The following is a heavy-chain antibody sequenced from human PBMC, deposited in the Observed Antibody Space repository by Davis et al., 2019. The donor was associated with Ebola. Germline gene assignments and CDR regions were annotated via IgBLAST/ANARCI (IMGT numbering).Heavy chain of an antibody. J-gene: IGHJ3*02. CDR2: IHHSGSA. CDR1: GVSITTHF. CDR3: ARDTRPCGGDCYDDTFDM. D-gene: IGHD2-21*01. Sequence: PSETLSLTCAVSGVSITTHFRSWIRQPPGKGLEWVGYIHHSGSANSNPSLKSRVTFSIDTSKSQVSLKLTSVTAADTAVYYCARDTRPCGGDCYDDTFDMWGQGTMVIVSS. V-gene: IGHV4-59*11.